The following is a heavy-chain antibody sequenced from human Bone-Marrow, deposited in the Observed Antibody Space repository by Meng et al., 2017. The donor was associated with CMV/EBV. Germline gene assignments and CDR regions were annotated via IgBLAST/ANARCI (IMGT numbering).Heavy chain of an antibody. J-gene: IGHJ4*02. Sequence: GGSLRLSCAGSGFTFSTYNMNWVRRAPGKGLEWVSSITSSSSYIYYADSVKGRFTISRDNAKNSLFLQMNSLRAEDTAVYYCARGPGAYCSSTSCYHFDYWGQGTLVTVSS. CDR3: ARGPGAYCSSTSCYHFDY. V-gene: IGHV3-21*01. CDR2: ITSSSSYI. CDR1: GFTFSTYN. D-gene: IGHD2-2*01.